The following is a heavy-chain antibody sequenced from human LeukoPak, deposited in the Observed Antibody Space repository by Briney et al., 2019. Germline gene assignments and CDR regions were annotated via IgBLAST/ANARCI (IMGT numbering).Heavy chain of an antibody. CDR2: INPNSGGT. J-gene: IGHJ5*02. Sequence: ASVKVSCKASGYTFTGYYMHWVRQAPGQGLEWMGWINPNSGGTNYAQKFQGRVTMTEDTSTDTAYMELSSLRSEDTAVYYCATEMGSGSTSWGQGTLVTVSS. CDR1: GYTFTGYY. CDR3: ATEMGSGSTS. V-gene: IGHV1-2*02. D-gene: IGHD1-26*01.